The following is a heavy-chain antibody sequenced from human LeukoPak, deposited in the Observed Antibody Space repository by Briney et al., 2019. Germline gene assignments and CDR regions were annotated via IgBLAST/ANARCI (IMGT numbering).Heavy chain of an antibody. D-gene: IGHD6-19*01. CDR2: ISYDGSNK. J-gene: IGHJ4*02. V-gene: IGHV3-30*04. CDR1: GFTFSSYA. Sequence: GGSLRLSCAASGFTFSSYAMHWVRQAPGKGLEWVAVISYDGSNKYYADSVKGRFTISRDNSKNTLYLQMNSLRAEDTAVYYCAKAHMIAVADPPHDYWGQGTLVTVSS. CDR3: AKAHMIAVADPPHDY.